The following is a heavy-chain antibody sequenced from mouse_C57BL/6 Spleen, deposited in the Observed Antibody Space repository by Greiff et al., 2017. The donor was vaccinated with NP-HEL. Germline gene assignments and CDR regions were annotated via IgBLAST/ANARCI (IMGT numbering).Heavy chain of an antibody. CDR3: VRHSYGSSWTY. Sequence: EVMLVESGGGLVQPKGSLKLSCAASGFSFNTYAMNWVRQAPGKGLEWVARIRSKSNNYATYYADSVKDRFTISRDDSESMLYLQMNNLKTEDTAMYYCVRHSYGSSWTYWGQGTLVTVSA. CDR1: GFSFNTYA. D-gene: IGHD1-1*01. J-gene: IGHJ3*01. V-gene: IGHV10-1*01. CDR2: IRSKSNNYAT.